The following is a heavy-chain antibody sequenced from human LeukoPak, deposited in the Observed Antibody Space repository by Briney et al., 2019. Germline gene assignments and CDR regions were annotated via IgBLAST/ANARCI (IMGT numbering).Heavy chain of an antibody. Sequence: GGSLRLSCAASEFTFSNYWMSWVRQAPGKGLEWVASIQKDGSQKYYLESVKGRFTISRDNAKNSLYLQMNSLRGEDTAVYYCATGGVHYYDSSADYWGQGTLVTVSS. D-gene: IGHD3-22*01. CDR2: IQKDGSQK. J-gene: IGHJ4*02. CDR1: EFTFSNYW. CDR3: ATGGVHYYDSSADY. V-gene: IGHV3-7*01.